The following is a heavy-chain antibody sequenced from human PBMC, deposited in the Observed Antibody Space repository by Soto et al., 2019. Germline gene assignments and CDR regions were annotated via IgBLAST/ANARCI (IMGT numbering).Heavy chain of an antibody. CDR1: GFTFSSYS. Sequence: EVQLVESGGGLVQPGGSLRLSCAASGFTFSSYSMNWARQAPGKGLEWISYISSSSRTIYYPDSVKGRFTISRDNAKNSLYLQMHSRRAEDTAVYYWARDKGRSPLDYWGQGTLVTVSS. J-gene: IGHJ4*02. D-gene: IGHD2-15*01. V-gene: IGHV3-48*01. CDR2: ISSSSRTI. CDR3: ARDKGRSPLDY.